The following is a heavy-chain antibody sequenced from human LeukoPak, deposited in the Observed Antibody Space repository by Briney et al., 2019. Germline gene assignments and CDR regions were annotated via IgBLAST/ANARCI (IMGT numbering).Heavy chain of an antibody. CDR1: VGSISSYY. V-gene: IGHV4-59*01. Sequence: SETLSLTCTVSVGSISSYYWSWIRQPPGKGLEWIGYIYYSGSTNYNPSLKSRVTISVDTSKNQFSLKLSSVTAADTAVYYCAREGSGHFDYWGQGTLVTVSS. D-gene: IGHD2-15*01. J-gene: IGHJ4*02. CDR3: AREGSGHFDY. CDR2: IYYSGST.